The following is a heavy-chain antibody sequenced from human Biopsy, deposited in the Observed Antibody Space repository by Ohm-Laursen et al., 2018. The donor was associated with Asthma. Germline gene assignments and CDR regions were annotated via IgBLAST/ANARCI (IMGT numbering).Heavy chain of an antibody. Sequence: ASVKVSCKAPGGTFSNLAIRWVRQAPGHGLEWMGTILTKFDITSYAEKFQGRVTITADKSTSTTYMELSRLRSEDTAVYYCARSYDTDSYPVLVLDYWGQGTLVTVSS. CDR1: GGTFSNLA. CDR3: ARSYDTDSYPVLVLDY. V-gene: IGHV1-69*04. CDR2: ILTKFDIT. D-gene: IGHD3-22*01. J-gene: IGHJ4*02.